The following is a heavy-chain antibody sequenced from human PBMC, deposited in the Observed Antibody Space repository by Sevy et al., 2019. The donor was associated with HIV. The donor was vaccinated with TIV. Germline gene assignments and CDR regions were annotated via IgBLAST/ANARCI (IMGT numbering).Heavy chain of an antibody. CDR2: ISGSGGSGDKT. D-gene: IGHD3-22*01. V-gene: IGHV3-23*01. CDR3: ASSYDSSGYFDY. CDR1: GFTFSNYA. Sequence: GGSLRLSCAASGFTFSNYAMNWVRQAPGKGLEWVSGISGSGGSGDKTNYADSVKGRFTISRDDSKNSLYLQLNSLRAEDTAIYYCASSYDSSGYFDYWGQGTLVTVSS. J-gene: IGHJ4*02.